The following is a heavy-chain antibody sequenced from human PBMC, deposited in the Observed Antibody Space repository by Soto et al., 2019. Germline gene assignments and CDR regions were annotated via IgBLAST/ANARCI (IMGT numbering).Heavy chain of an antibody. D-gene: IGHD5-18*01. CDR3: ARERIGYSYGYRVNDAFDI. Sequence: ASVKVSCKASGYTFTGYGISWVRQAPGQGLEWMGWISAYNGNTNYAQKLQGRVTMTTDTSTSTAYMELRSLRSDDTAVYYCARERIGYSYGYRVNDAFDIWGQGTMVTVSS. CDR2: ISAYNGNT. J-gene: IGHJ3*02. V-gene: IGHV1-18*01. CDR1: GYTFTGYG.